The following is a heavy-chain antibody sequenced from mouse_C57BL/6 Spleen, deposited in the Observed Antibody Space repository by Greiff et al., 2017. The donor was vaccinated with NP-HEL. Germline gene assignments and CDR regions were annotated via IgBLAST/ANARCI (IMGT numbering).Heavy chain of an antibody. CDR2: IYPGDGDT. CDR3: ARLLRYYFDY. J-gene: IGHJ2*01. Sequence: VQGVESGPELVKPGASVKISCKASGYAFSSSWMNWVKQRPGKGLEWIGRIYPGDGDTNYNGKFKGKATLTADKSSSTAYMQLSSLTSEDSAVYFCARLLRYYFDYWGQGTTLTVSS. CDR1: GYAFSSSW. V-gene: IGHV1-82*01. D-gene: IGHD1-1*01.